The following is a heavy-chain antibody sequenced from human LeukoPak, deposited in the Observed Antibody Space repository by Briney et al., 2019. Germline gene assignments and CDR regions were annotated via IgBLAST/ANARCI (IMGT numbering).Heavy chain of an antibody. CDR3: ASPTRGYYYDSSGYYATPFDY. CDR2: ISYDGSNK. Sequence: PGRSLRLSCAASGFTFSSYAMHWVRQAPGKGLEWVAVISYDGSNKYYADSVKGRFTISRGNSKNTLYLQMNSLRAEDTAVYYCASPTRGYYYDSSGYYATPFDYWGQGTLVTVSS. J-gene: IGHJ4*02. D-gene: IGHD3-22*01. CDR1: GFTFSSYA. V-gene: IGHV3-30-3*01.